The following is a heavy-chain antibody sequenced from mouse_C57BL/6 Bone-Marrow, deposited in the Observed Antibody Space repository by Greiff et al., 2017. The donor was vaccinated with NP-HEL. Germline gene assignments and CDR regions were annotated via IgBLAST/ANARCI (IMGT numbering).Heavy chain of an antibody. CDR2: ISGGGGNT. CDR1: GFTFSSYT. J-gene: IGHJ4*01. D-gene: IGHD1-1*01. Sequence: EVMLVESGGGLVKPGGSLKLSCAASGFTFSSYTMSWVRQTPEKRLEWVATISGGGGNTYYPDSVKGRFTISRDNAKNTLYLQMSSLRSEDTALYYGARHKTTVAYAMDYWGQGTSVTVSS. V-gene: IGHV5-9*01. CDR3: ARHKTTVAYAMDY.